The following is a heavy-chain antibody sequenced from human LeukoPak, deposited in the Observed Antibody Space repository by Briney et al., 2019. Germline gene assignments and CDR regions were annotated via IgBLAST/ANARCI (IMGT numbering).Heavy chain of an antibody. CDR2: IRGSGETT. Sequence: GGSLRLSCAASGFTFSSYAINWVRQAPGRGLEWVSVIRGSGETTYYADSVKSRFTISRDNSKNTLYLQMNSLRAEDTAVYYCAKGRYYDSGNAFDIWGQGTVVTVSS. J-gene: IGHJ3*02. CDR1: GFTFSSYA. CDR3: AKGRYYDSGNAFDI. V-gene: IGHV3-23*01. D-gene: IGHD3-9*01.